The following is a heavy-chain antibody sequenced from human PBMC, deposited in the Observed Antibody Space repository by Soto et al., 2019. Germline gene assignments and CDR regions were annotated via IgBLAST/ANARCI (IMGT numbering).Heavy chain of an antibody. J-gene: IGHJ4*02. Sequence: QVQLVQSGAEVKKPGASVKVSCKASGYTFTSYGISWVRQAPGQGLEWMGWISAYNGNTNYAQKLQGRVTMTTDTSTSTAYMELWSLRSDDTSVYYCARDVVGIALAGTSNDPYFDYWGQGTLVTVSS. V-gene: IGHV1-18*01. CDR1: GYTFTSYG. CDR3: ARDVVGIALAGTSNDPYFDY. CDR2: ISAYNGNT. D-gene: IGHD6-19*01.